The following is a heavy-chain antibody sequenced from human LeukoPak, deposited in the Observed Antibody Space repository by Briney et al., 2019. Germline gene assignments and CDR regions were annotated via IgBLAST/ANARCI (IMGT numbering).Heavy chain of an antibody. CDR2: IYYSGST. CDR3: ARCVNYDFWSGYYAHYYYYMDV. V-gene: IGHV4-39*07. CDR1: GGSFSSYY. J-gene: IGHJ6*03. Sequence: SETLSLTCAVYGGSFSSYYWGWIRQPPGKGLEWIGSIYYSGSTYYNPSLKSRVTISVDTSKNQFSLKLSSVTAADTAVYYCARCVNYDFWSGYYAHYYYYMDVWGKGTTVTVSS. D-gene: IGHD3-3*01.